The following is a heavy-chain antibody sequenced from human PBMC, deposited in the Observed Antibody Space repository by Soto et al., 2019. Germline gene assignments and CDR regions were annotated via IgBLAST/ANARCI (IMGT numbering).Heavy chain of an antibody. CDR2: ISSSGSTI. J-gene: IGHJ6*02. D-gene: IGHD5-12*01. V-gene: IGHV3-48*04. Sequence: HPGGSLRLSCEASGFTFSSYRMNWVLQPPGKGLEWVSYISSSGSTIYYADSVKGRFTISRDNAKNSLYLQMNSLRAEDTAVYYCARDGADRMATIAPYYYYGMDVWGQGTTVTVSS. CDR1: GFTFSSYR. CDR3: ARDGADRMATIAPYYYYGMDV.